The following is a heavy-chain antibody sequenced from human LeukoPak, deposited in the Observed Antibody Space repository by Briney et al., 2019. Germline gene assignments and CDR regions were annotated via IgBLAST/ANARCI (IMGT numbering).Heavy chain of an antibody. CDR1: GGSISSGSYY. CDR3: ARDPFSGTETHFDY. Sequence: PSETLSLTCTVSGGSISSGSYYWSWIRQPAGKGLEWIGRIYTSGSTNYNPSLKSRVTISVDTSKNQFSLKLSSVTAADTAVYYCARDPFSGTETHFDYWGQGTLVTVSS. V-gene: IGHV4-61*02. J-gene: IGHJ4*02. D-gene: IGHD6-13*01. CDR2: IYTSGST.